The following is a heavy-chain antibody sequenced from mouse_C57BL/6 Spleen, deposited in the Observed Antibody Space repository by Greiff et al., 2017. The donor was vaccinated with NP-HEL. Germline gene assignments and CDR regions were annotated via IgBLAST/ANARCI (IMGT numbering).Heavy chain of an antibody. CDR2: ISSGGDYI. CDR3: TRDYGSIYVYFDY. V-gene: IGHV5-9-1*02. D-gene: IGHD1-1*01. CDR1: GFTFSSYA. Sequence: DVQLVESGEGLVKPGGSLKLSCAASGFTFSSYAMSWVRQTPEKRLEWVAYISSGGDYIYYADTVTGRFTTSRDNARNTLYLQMSSLKSEDTAMYYCTRDYGSIYVYFDYWGQGTTLTVSS. J-gene: IGHJ2*01.